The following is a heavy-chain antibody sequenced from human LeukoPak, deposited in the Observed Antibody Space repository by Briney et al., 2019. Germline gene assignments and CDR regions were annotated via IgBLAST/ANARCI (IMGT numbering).Heavy chain of an antibody. J-gene: IGHJ3*02. CDR3: ARDVLLWFGEDRRDAFDI. D-gene: IGHD3-10*01. V-gene: IGHV4-34*01. CDR2: INHSGST. Sequence: SETLSLTCAVYGGSFSGYYWSWIRQPPGKGLEWIGEINHSGSTNYNPSLKSRVTISVDTSKNQFSLKLSSLTAADTAVYYCARDVLLWFGEDRRDAFDIWGQGTMVTVSS. CDR1: GGSFSGYY.